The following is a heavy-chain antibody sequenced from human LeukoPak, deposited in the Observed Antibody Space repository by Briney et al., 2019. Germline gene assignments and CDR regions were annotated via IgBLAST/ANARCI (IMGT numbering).Heavy chain of an antibody. CDR2: ISWNSGSI. Sequence: GGSLRLSCAASGSTFDDYAMHWVRQAPGKGLEWVSGISWNSGSIGYADSVKGRFTISRDNAKNSLYLQMNSLRAEDTALYYCAKAYYYYGMDVWGQGTTVTVSS. CDR1: GSTFDDYA. CDR3: AKAYYYYGMDV. J-gene: IGHJ6*02. V-gene: IGHV3-9*01.